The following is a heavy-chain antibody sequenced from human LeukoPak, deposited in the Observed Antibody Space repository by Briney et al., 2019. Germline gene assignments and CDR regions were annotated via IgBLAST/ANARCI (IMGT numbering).Heavy chain of an antibody. V-gene: IGHV1-69*06. Sequence: TVKVSCKASGGTFSSYAVSWVRQAPGQGLEWMGGIIPIFDTANYAQKFQGRVTITADKSTSTAYMELSSLRSEDTAVYYCARDGDKALGLAFDIWGQGTMVTVSS. CDR2: IIPIFDTA. J-gene: IGHJ3*02. CDR1: GGTFSSYA. D-gene: IGHD3-3*01. CDR3: ARDGDKALGLAFDI.